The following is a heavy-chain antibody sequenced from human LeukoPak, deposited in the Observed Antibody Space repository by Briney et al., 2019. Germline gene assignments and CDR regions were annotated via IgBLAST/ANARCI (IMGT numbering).Heavy chain of an antibody. CDR3: ARDRSIAARPGWFDP. CDR1: GGSISSYY. CDR2: IYYSGST. Sequence: SETLSLTCTVSGGSISSYYGSWIRQPPGKGLEWIGYIYYSGSTNYNPSLKSRVTISVDTSKNQFSLKLSSVTAADTAVYYCARDRSIAARPGWFDPWGQGTLVTVSS. V-gene: IGHV4-59*01. D-gene: IGHD6-6*01. J-gene: IGHJ5*02.